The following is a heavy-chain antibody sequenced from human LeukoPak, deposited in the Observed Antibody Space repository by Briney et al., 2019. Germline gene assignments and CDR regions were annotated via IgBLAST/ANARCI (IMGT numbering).Heavy chain of an antibody. V-gene: IGHV1-24*01. CDR1: GYTLTELS. D-gene: IGHD6-19*01. Sequence: ASVKVSCKVSGYTLTELSMHWVRQAPGKGLDWMGGFDPEDGEPIYPQKFQDRVTMTEDTSTDTAYMELSSLRSEDTAVYYGATSGSGLPPNAFDIWGQGTMVTVSS. CDR3: ATSGSGLPPNAFDI. CDR2: FDPEDGEP. J-gene: IGHJ3*02.